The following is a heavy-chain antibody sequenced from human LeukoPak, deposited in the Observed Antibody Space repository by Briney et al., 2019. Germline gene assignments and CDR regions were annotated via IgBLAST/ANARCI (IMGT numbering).Heavy chain of an antibody. V-gene: IGHV3-66*01. CDR1: GFTVSSNY. J-gene: IGHJ4*02. CDR2: IYSGGST. Sequence: GGSLRLSCAASGFTVSSNYMSWVRQAPGKGLEWVSVIYSGGSTYYEGSVKGRFTISRDNSKNTLYLQMNSLRADDTAVYYCARVRDGDYYDYWGQGTQVTVSS. CDR3: ARVRDGDYYDY. D-gene: IGHD4-17*01.